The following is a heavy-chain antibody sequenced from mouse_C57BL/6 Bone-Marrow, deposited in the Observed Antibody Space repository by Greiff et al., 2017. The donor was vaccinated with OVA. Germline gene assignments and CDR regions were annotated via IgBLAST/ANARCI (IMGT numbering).Heavy chain of an antibody. CDR2: INPYNGGT. J-gene: IGHJ4*01. CDR1: GYTFTDYY. Sequence: EVQLQQSGPVLVKPGASVKMSCKASGYTFTDYYMNWVKQSHGKSLEWIGVINPYNGGTSYNQKLKGKATLTIDKSSSTAYMELNSLTTEDSAVYYCARSRYGNYLKAMDYWGQGTSVTVSS. D-gene: IGHD2-1*01. V-gene: IGHV1-19*01. CDR3: ARSRYGNYLKAMDY.